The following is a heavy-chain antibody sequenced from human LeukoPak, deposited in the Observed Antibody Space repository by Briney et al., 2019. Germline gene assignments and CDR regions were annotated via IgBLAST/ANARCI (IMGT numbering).Heavy chain of an antibody. D-gene: IGHD3-22*01. CDR2: ISSTSSTI. J-gene: IGHJ3*02. CDR3: ARAAPYYYDSSGYSAFDS. CDR1: GFNFRSYS. V-gene: IGHV3-48*02. Sequence: PGGSLRLSCAASGFNFRSYSMHWVRQAPGKGLEWVSYISSTSSTIYYADSVKGRFTISRDNAKNSLYLQMNSLRDEDTAVYYCARAAPYYYDSSGYSAFDSWGQGTMVTVSA.